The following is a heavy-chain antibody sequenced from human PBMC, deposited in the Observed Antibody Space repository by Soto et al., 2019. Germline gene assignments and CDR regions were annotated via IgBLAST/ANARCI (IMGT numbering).Heavy chain of an antibody. D-gene: IGHD6-19*01. CDR1: GDRVSSNSAS. Sequence: WPTRSLTCAISGDRVSSNSASWNWIRQSPSRGLEWLGRTYYRSKWYKDYEVSVKSRITINLDTSKNQFSLQLNPVTPEATAVYYCARGAVADYSRVFDYWGQGTLVTVSS. V-gene: IGHV6-1*01. CDR3: ARGAVADYSRVFDY. J-gene: IGHJ4*02. CDR2: TYYRSKWYK.